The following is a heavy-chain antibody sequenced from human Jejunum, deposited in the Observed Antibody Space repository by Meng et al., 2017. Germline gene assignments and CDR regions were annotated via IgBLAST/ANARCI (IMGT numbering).Heavy chain of an antibody. CDR1: RFTFSAFY. Sequence: VQLVVSGGVLVQPGRSLRLSCAASRFTFSAFYMSWIRQAPGKGLELVSFISTTGKVIYYADSVKGRFTVSRDNAKNSLFLQMDSLRAEETAVYYCARPSYFDPWGQGTLVTVSS. CDR2: ISTTGKVI. CDR3: ARPSYFDP. V-gene: IGHV3-11*01. J-gene: IGHJ4*02.